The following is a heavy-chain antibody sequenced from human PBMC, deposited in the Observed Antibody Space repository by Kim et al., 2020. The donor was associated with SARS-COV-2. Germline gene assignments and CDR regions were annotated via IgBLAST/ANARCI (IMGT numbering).Heavy chain of an antibody. V-gene: IGHV3-23*03. Sequence: GGSLRLSCAASGFTFSSYAMSWVCQAPGKGLEWVSVIYSGGSSTYYADSVKGRFTISRDNSKNTLYLQMNSLRAEDTAVYYCAYGSGSPDAFDIWGQGTMVTVSS. CDR2: IYSGGSST. D-gene: IGHD3-10*01. J-gene: IGHJ3*02. CDR1: GFTFSSYA. CDR3: AYGSGSPDAFDI.